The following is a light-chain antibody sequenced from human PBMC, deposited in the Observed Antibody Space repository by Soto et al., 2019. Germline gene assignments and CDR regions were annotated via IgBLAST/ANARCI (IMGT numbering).Light chain of an antibody. Sequence: ETVLTQSPGTLSLSAGERATLSCRASQSVASGYLVWYQQKPGQTPTVLIYGASTRAAGIPDRFSVSGSGTDFTLTISRLESEDFAVYFCQLYESSPTFGQGTKVE. CDR2: GAS. V-gene: IGKV3-20*01. J-gene: IGKJ1*01. CDR1: QSVASGY. CDR3: QLYESSPT.